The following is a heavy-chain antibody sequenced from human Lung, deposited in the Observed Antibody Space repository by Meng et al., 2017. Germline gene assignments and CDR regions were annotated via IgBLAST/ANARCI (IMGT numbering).Heavy chain of an antibody. CDR3: ARGPGAVRSPYYFDY. J-gene: IGHJ4*02. CDR1: GYSFTGYY. V-gene: IGHV1-2*06. D-gene: IGHD2-15*01. Sequence: QVQLVQSGAEVKKPGAAVKGSCKASGYSFTGYYMHWVRQGPGQGLEWRGRINPTSGDTRYAQKFQGRVTMTRDTAISTAYMELSSLIFDDTAVYYCARGPGAVRSPYYFDYWGQGTLVTVSS. CDR2: INPTSGDT.